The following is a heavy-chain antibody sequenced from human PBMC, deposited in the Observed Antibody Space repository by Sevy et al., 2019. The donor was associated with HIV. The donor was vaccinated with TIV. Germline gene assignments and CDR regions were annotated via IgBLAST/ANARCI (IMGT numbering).Heavy chain of an antibody. D-gene: IGHD6-13*01. Sequence: GGSLRLSCVASGFTLNSYWMSWVRQAPGKGLEWVANIKQDGSVKYYVDSVKGRFTISRDKARNSLYLQMNGLRVEDTALYYCVRAIAADGSFWGQGTLVTVSS. J-gene: IGHJ4*02. V-gene: IGHV3-7*01. CDR2: IKQDGSVK. CDR3: VRAIAADGSF. CDR1: GFTLNSYW.